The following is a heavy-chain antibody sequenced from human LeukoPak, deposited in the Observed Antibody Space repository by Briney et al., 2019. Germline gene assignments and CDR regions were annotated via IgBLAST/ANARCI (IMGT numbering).Heavy chain of an antibody. J-gene: IGHJ2*01. Sequence: ASVKVSCKASGYTFTSYDINWVRQATGQGLEWMGWMNPNSGNTAYAQKFQGRVTMTRNTSISTAYMELSSLRSEDTAVYYCARDPVAQPYWFFDLWGRGTLVTVSS. CDR3: ARDPVAQPYWFFDL. D-gene: IGHD5-18*01. V-gene: IGHV1-8*01. CDR2: MNPNSGNT. CDR1: GYTFTSYD.